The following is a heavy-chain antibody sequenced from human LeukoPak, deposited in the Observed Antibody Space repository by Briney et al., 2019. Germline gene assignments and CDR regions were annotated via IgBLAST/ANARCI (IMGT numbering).Heavy chain of an antibody. J-gene: IGHJ4*02. D-gene: IGHD1-26*01. CDR1: GGSISSGGYY. CDR2: IYHSGRT. V-gene: IGHV4-30-2*01. CDR3: ARVVGATTPSFDY. Sequence: SETLSLTCTVSGGSISSGGYYWSWIRQPPGKGLEWIGYIYHSGRTYYNPSLKSRVTISVDRSKNQFSLKLSSVTAADTAVYYCARVVGATTPSFDYWGQGTLVTVSS.